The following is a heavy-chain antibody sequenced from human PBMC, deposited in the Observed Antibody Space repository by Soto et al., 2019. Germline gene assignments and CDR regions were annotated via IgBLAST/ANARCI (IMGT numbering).Heavy chain of an antibody. CDR3: ARAVVPAAIHDPYYYYRMDV. J-gene: IGHJ6*02. V-gene: IGHV4-30-4*02. Sequence: PSDTLSLTCTVSGGSISSGDYYWSWIRQPPGKGLEWIGYIYYSGSTYYNPSLKSRVTISVDTSKNQFSLKLSSVTAADTAVYYCARAVVPAAIHDPYYYYRMDVWGEGTTVT. D-gene: IGHD2-2*02. CDR2: IYYSGST. CDR1: GGSISSGDYY.